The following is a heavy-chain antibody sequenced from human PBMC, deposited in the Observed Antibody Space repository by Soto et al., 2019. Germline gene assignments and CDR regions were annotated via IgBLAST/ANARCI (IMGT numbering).Heavy chain of an antibody. CDR3: ARHYGDYVSFDY. J-gene: IGHJ4*02. V-gene: IGHV4-59*08. Sequence: SETLSLTCTVSGGSISSDYWSWIRQPPGKGLEWIGYIYYSGSTNYNPSPKSRVTISVDTSKNQFSLKLSSVTAADTAVYYCARHYGDYVSFDYWGQGTRVTVPS. D-gene: IGHD4-17*01. CDR1: GGSISSDY. CDR2: IYYSGST.